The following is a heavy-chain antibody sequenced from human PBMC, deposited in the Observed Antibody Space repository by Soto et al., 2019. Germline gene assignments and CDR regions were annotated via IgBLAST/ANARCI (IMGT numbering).Heavy chain of an antibody. D-gene: IGHD6-19*01. Sequence: ASVKVSCKASGGTFSSYAISWVRQAPGQGLEWMGGIIPIFGTANYAQKFQGRVTITADESTSTAYMELRSLRSDDTAVYYCARARSIAVALDDWGQGTLVTVSS. CDR3: ARARSIAVALDD. J-gene: IGHJ4*02. V-gene: IGHV1-69*13. CDR2: IIPIFGTA. CDR1: GGTFSSYA.